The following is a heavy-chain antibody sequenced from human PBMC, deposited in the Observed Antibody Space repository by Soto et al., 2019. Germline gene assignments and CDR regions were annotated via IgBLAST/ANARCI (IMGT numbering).Heavy chain of an antibody. CDR3: ARGYCSGGSCYSGRSWFDP. V-gene: IGHV1-46*03. D-gene: IGHD2-15*01. CDR2: INPSGGST. J-gene: IGHJ5*02. CDR1: GYTFTSYY. Sequence: QVQLVQSGAEVKKPGASVKVSCKASGYTFTSYYMHWVRQAPGQGLEWMGIINPSGGSTGYAQKFQGRVTLTRDXXTSTVYMELSSLRSEDTAVYYCARGYCSGGSCYSGRSWFDPWGQGTLVTVSS.